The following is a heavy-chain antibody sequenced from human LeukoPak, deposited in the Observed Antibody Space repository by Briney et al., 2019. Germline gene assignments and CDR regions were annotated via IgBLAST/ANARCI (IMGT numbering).Heavy chain of an antibody. CDR3: AKEGYSSSLYYFDY. V-gene: IGHV3-66*01. Sequence: GGSLRLSRAASGFTVSSNYMSWVRQAPGKGLEWVSVIYSGGSTYYADSVKGRFTISRDNSKNTLYLQMNSLRAEDTAVYYCAKEGYSSSLYYFDYWGQGTLVTVSS. D-gene: IGHD6-6*01. CDR2: IYSGGST. J-gene: IGHJ4*02. CDR1: GFTVSSNY.